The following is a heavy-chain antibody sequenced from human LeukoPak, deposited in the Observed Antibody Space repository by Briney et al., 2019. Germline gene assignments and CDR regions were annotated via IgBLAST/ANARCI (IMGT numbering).Heavy chain of an antibody. CDR1: GGSISSSSNY. J-gene: IGHJ4*02. D-gene: IGHD3-9*01. V-gene: IGHV4-39*01. CDR3: ARGYYDVLTGHPKNFDY. Sequence: SETLSLTCTVSGGSISSSSNYWGWIRQSPGKGLEWIGRIYYSGNTYYSPSLKSRFTISVNTSKNQFSLKLSSVTAADTAVYYCARGYYDVLTGHPKNFDYWGQGTLVTVSS. CDR2: IYYSGNT.